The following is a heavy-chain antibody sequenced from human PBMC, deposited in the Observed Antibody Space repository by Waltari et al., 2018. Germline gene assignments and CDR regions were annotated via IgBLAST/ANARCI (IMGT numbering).Heavy chain of an antibody. V-gene: IGHV3-11*01. CDR3: ASPSPYDSSGYYFDY. CDR2: SSSRCSTI. CDR1: GFTFSDYY. Sequence: QVQLVESGGGLVKPGGSLRLACAASGFTFSDYYMSWIRQAPGKGLGLVSYSSSRCSTIYYADSVKGRVTISRDNAKKSLCLQMNSLRAEDTAVYYCASPSPYDSSGYYFDYWGQGTLVTVSS. J-gene: IGHJ4*02. D-gene: IGHD3-22*01.